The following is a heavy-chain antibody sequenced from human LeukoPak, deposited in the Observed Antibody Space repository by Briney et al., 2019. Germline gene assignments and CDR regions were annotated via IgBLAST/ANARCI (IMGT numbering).Heavy chain of an antibody. J-gene: IGHJ3*02. CDR3: AREGGWELVMGHDAFDI. V-gene: IGHV4-59*10. Sequence: SETLSLTCAVYGGSFSGYYWSWIRQPAGKGLEWIGRIYTSGSTNYNPSLKSRVTMSVDTSKNQFSLKLSSVTAADTAVYYRAREGGWELVMGHDAFDIWGQGTMVTVSS. D-gene: IGHD1-26*01. CDR1: GGSFSGYY. CDR2: IYTSGST.